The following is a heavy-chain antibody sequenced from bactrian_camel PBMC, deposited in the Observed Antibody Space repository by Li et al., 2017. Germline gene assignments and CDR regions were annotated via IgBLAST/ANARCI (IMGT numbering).Heavy chain of an antibody. Sequence: VQLVESGGGSVQTGGSLRLSCAASGYRTNTYCMAWFRQAPGKGREQVATLTTAGYTDYADSVKGRFTISKGNDKSTLYLQMNMLKLEDTGMYYCGAVLKRNIAWSMVWDSKLWNYWGQGTQVTVS. D-gene: IGHD3*01. CDR3: GAVLKRNIAWSMVWDSKLWNY. J-gene: IGHJ4*01. CDR1: GYRTNTYC. CDR2: LTTAGYT. V-gene: IGHV3S53*01.